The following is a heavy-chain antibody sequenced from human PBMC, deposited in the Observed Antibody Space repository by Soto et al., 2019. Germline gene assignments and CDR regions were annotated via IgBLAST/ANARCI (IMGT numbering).Heavy chain of an antibody. V-gene: IGHV1-69*01. CDR1: GGTFSTYT. J-gene: IGHJ4*02. Sequence: QVQLVQSGAEMQKPGSSVKVSCKASGGTFSTYTIGWVRQAPGQGLEWMGGIIAVFRSPNYAQKFQGRVTIAADEATSTAYMEVSSLTSEDTAVYYCAANSGYPYYFDPGGQGTLVTVSS. D-gene: IGHD3-22*01. CDR2: IIAVFRSP. CDR3: AANSGYPYYFDP.